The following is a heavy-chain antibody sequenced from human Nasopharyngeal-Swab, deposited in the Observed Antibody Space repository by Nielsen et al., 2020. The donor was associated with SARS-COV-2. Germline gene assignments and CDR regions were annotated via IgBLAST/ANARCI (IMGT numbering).Heavy chain of an antibody. CDR1: GGSISSSSYY. V-gene: IGHV4-39*07. CDR3: ARVAVVVSYYYYGMDV. CDR2: IYYSGST. Sequence: SETLYLTCTVSGGSISSSSYYWGWIRQPPGKGLEWIGSIYYSGSTYYNPSLKSRVTISVDTSKNQFSLKLSSVTAADTAVYYCARVAVVVSYYYYGMDVWGQGTTVTVSS. J-gene: IGHJ6*02. D-gene: IGHD2-15*01.